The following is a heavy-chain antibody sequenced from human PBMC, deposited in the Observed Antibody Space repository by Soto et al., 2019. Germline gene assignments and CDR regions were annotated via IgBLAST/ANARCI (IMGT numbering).Heavy chain of an antibody. J-gene: IGHJ4*02. CDR2: ISSSSSYI. Sequence: EVQLVESGGGLVKPGGSLRLSCAASGFTLSSYSMNWVRQAPGKGLEWVSSISSSSSYIYYADPVRGRFTISRDNAKNSLYLQINSLRAEDTAVYYCARDGGGEGTFEYWGRGTLVTVSS. V-gene: IGHV3-21*01. CDR3: ARDGGGEGTFEY. D-gene: IGHD1-1*01. CDR1: GFTLSSYS.